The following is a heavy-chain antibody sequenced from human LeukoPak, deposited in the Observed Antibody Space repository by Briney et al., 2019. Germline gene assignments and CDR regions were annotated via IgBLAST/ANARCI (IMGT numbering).Heavy chain of an antibody. V-gene: IGHV1-69*04. CDR2: VVPMFGIR. D-gene: IGHD5-12*01. Sequence: SVKVSCKTSGGTFNNYAISWVRQAPGQGLEWMGRVVPMFGIRNYPQTFRGRVNITADKATNTVYMELRSLRAEDTAIYHCATEPSRSYSFDHLDFWGLGTPVTVSS. J-gene: IGHJ4*02. CDR1: GGTFNNYA. CDR3: ATEPSRSYSFDHLDF.